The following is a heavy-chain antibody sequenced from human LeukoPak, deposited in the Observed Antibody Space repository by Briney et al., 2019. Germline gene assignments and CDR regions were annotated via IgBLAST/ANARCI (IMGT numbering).Heavy chain of an antibody. CDR2: IYPDDSAT. J-gene: IGHJ4*02. Sequence: GESLKISCKGSGHRFATYWIGWVRQMPGQGLEWMGIIYPDDSATKYSPSFQGQVTISADKSIDTAYLQWSNLKASDTAMYYCAVRTAVTKLEPNPFDYWGQGTLVTVSS. V-gene: IGHV5-51*01. CDR1: GHRFATYW. CDR3: AVRTAVTKLEPNPFDY. D-gene: IGHD4-17*01.